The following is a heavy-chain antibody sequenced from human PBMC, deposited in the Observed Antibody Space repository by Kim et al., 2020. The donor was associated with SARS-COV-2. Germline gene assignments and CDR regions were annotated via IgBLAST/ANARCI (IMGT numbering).Heavy chain of an antibody. Sequence: AQKFQGRVTMTRDTSTSTVYMELSSLRSEDTAVYYCARSTGGYLRPYFDYCGQGTLVTVSS. D-gene: IGHD3-22*01. J-gene: IGHJ4*02. CDR3: ARSTGGYLRPYFDY. V-gene: IGHV1-46*01.